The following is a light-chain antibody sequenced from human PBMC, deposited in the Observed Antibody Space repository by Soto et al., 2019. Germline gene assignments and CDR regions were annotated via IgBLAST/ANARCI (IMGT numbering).Light chain of an antibody. Sequence: QSALTQPASVSGSPGQSITISCTGSSSDVGAYKYVSWYQQHPGKAPKLIIYEVSNRPSGVSDRFSGSKSGNTASLTISGLQAEDEADYYCCSYAASGSLLFGGGTQLTVL. CDR2: EVS. J-gene: IGLJ2*01. V-gene: IGLV2-14*01. CDR3: CSYAASGSLL. CDR1: SSDVGAYKY.